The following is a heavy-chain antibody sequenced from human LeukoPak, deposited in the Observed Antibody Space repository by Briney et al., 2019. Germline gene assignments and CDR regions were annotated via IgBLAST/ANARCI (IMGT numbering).Heavy chain of an antibody. CDR3: ARVRWELGAFDI. J-gene: IGHJ3*02. D-gene: IGHD1-26*01. CDR2: IIPIFGTA. V-gene: IGHV1-69*13. Sequence: SVNVSCTASGGTFSSYAISWVRQAPGQGLEWMGGIIPIFGTANYAQKFQGRVTITADESTSTAYMELSSLRSEDTAVYYCARVRWELGAFDIWGQGTMVTASS. CDR1: GGTFSSYA.